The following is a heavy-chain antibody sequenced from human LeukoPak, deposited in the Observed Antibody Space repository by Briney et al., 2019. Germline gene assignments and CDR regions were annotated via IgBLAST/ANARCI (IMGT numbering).Heavy chain of an antibody. D-gene: IGHD3-22*01. CDR1: GFTFSSYG. CDR3: AKGSTMTYWLAFFDY. V-gene: IGHV3-33*06. CDR2: IWYDGSNK. J-gene: IGHJ4*02. Sequence: GGSLRLSCAASGFTFSSYGMHWVRQAPGKGLEWVAVIWYDGSNKYYADSVKGRFTISRDNSKNTLYLQMNSLRAEDTAVYYCAKGSTMTYWLAFFDYWGQGTLVTVSS.